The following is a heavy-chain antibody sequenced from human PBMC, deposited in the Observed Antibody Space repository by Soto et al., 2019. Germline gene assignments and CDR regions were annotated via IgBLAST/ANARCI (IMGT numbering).Heavy chain of an antibody. V-gene: IGHV4-31*03. CDR1: GGSISSGGYY. D-gene: IGHD3-3*01. Sequence: QVQLQESGPGLVKPSQTLSLTCTVSGGSISSGGYYWSWIRQHPGKGLEWIGYIYYSGSTYYNPSLKSRVTISVDTSKNQLSLKLSSVTAADTAVYYCARGRFLAASGWFDPWGQGTLVTVSS. CDR3: ARGRFLAASGWFDP. CDR2: IYYSGST. J-gene: IGHJ5*02.